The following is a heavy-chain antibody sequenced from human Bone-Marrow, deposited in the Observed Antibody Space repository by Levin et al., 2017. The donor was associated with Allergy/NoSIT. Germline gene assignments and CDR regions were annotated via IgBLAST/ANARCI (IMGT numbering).Heavy chain of an antibody. V-gene: IGHV4-61*02. CDR1: GGSINNTNLY. Sequence: SETLSLTCTVSGGSINNTNLYWSWIRPPAGQGLEWYGRMFAGGAATSNRSLRRRVTISIDTSKNQFSLKLTSVTAAAAAVYYCTSDETFNTWHVVWFAGRVCSRDETYNRTRGSRITISIDTSKNQFSRTLTTVTAADKAVDYCARDETFNSGHEGWVDPGGQGNLVTVSS. CDR2: MFAGGAA. CDR3: TSDETFNTWHVVWFAGRVCSRDETYNRTRGSRITISIDTSKNQFSRTLTTVTAADKAVDYCARDETFNSGHEGWVDP. D-gene: IGHD2-21*01. J-gene: IGHJ5*02.